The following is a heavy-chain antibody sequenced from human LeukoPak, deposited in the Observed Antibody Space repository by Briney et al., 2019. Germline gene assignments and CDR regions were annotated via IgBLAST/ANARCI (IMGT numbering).Heavy chain of an antibody. V-gene: IGHV3-21*01. CDR2: ISSSSSYI. J-gene: IGHJ3*02. CDR1: GFTFSSYS. CDR3: AREYGELLHNDAFDI. D-gene: IGHD3-10*01. Sequence: PGGSLRLSCAASGFTFSSYSMNWVRQAPGKVLEWVSSISSSSSYIYYADSVKGRFTISRDNAKNSLYLQMNSLRAEDTAVYYCAREYGELLHNDAFDIWGQGTMVTVSS.